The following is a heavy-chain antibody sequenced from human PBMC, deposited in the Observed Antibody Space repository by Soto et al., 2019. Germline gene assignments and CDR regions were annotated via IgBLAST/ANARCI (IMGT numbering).Heavy chain of an antibody. D-gene: IGHD6-13*01. CDR3: ARGISKYSSWYEPHTWFDA. V-gene: IGHV4-30-4*08. J-gene: IGHJ5*02. CDR1: GDSISNSAYY. Sequence: SETLSLTCTVSGDSISNSAYYWGWIRQPPGKGLEWIGYLYFNGGTQYNPSLRTPVSMSLDTSKKHFSLKMRSVTAADTAVYYCARGISKYSSWYEPHTWFDAWGQGALVTVSS. CDR2: LYFNGGT.